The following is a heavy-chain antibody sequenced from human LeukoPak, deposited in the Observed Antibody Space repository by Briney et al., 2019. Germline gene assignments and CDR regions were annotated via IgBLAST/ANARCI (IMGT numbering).Heavy chain of an antibody. V-gene: IGHV3-23*01. CDR2: ISGSGGST. J-gene: IGHJ6*02. D-gene: IGHD3-9*01. CDR1: GFTFSSYA. CDR3: AKYYDILTGRLYYYGMDV. Sequence: GGSLRLSCAASGFTFSSYAMSWVRQAPGKGLEWVSAISGSGGSTYYADSVKGRFTISRDNSKNTLYLQMNSLRAEDTAVYYCAKYYDILTGRLYYYGMDVWGQGTMVTVSS.